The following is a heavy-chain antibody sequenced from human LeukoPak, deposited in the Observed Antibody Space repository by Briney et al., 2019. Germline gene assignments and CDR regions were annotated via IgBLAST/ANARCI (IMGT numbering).Heavy chain of an antibody. J-gene: IGHJ5*02. CDR3: ARANFLRFDP. V-gene: IGHV1-8*03. Sequence: GASVKVSCKASGYTFAIYDIHWVRQASGQGLEWMGWMTPNSGNTGYAQKFQGRVAITRNTSISTAYMELSSLRSDDTAVYYCARANFLRFDPWGQGTLVTVSS. CDR1: GYTFAIYD. CDR2: MTPNSGNT.